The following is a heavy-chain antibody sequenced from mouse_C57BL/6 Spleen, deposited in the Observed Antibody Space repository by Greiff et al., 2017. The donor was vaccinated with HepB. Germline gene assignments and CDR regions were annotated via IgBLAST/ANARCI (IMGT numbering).Heavy chain of an antibody. CDR3: ARNYFDY. CDR1: GYTFTDYY. J-gene: IGHJ2*01. Sequence: QVQLKESGAELVRPGASVKLSCKASGYTFTDYYINWVKQRPGQGLEWIARIYPGSGNTYYNEKFKGKATLTAEKSSSTAYMQLSSLTSEDSAVYFCARNYFDYWGQGTTLTVSS. V-gene: IGHV1-76*01. CDR2: IYPGSGNT.